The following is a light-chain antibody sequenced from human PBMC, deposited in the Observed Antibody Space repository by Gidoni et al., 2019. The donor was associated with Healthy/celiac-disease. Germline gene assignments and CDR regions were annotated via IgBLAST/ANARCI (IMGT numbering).Light chain of an antibody. CDR2: DAS. CDR1: QSVSSSY. Sequence: DIVLTQSPGTLSLSPGERATLSCRASQSVSSSYLAWYQQKPGQAPRLLIYDASSRATGIPDRFSGSGSGTDFTLTISRLEPEDFAVYYCQQYGSSPLTFGPGTKVDVK. J-gene: IGKJ3*01. V-gene: IGKV3-20*01. CDR3: QQYGSSPLT.